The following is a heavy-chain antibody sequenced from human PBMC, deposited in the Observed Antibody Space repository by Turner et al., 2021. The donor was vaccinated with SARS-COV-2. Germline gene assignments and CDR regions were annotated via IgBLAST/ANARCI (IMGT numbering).Heavy chain of an antibody. CDR1: GFTFSSYG. V-gene: IGHV3-30*18. CDR2: TAYDGSNK. CDR3: AKQQGLYSNPMYYFDY. Sequence: QVQLVAAGGGVVQPGRSLSLSCAASGFTFSSYGMHWVRQAPGKGLEWVAVTAYDGSNKYYADSVKCRFTISRDNSKNTLYLQMNSLRAEDTAVYYCAKQQGLYSNPMYYFDYWGQGTLVTVSS. J-gene: IGHJ4*02. D-gene: IGHD4-4*01.